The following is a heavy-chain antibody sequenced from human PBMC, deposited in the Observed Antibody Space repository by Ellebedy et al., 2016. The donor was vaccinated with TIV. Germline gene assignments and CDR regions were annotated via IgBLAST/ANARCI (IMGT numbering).Heavy chain of an antibody. CDR2: IYYSGST. CDR1: GGSISSSSYY. Sequence: SETLSLXXTVSGGSISSSSYYWGWIRQPPGKGLEWIGSIYYSGSTYYNPSLKSRVTISVDTSKNQFSLKLSSVTAADTAVYYCARSRITMVRGAPNWFDPWGQGTLVTVSS. D-gene: IGHD3-10*01. J-gene: IGHJ5*02. V-gene: IGHV4-39*07. CDR3: ARSRITMVRGAPNWFDP.